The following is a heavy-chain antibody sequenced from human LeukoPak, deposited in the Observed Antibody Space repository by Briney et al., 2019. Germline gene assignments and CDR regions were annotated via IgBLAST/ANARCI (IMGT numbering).Heavy chain of an antibody. Sequence: ASVKVSCKASGYTFTSYGISWVRQAPGQGLEWMEWISAYNGNTNYAQKLQGRVTMTTDTSTSTAYMELRSLRSDDTAVYYCARDMGATTSSFFDYWGQGTLVTVSS. CDR2: ISAYNGNT. CDR1: GYTFTSYG. D-gene: IGHD1-26*01. J-gene: IGHJ4*02. CDR3: ARDMGATTSSFFDY. V-gene: IGHV1-18*01.